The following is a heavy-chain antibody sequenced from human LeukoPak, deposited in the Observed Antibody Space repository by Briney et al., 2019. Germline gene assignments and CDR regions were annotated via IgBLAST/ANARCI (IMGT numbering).Heavy chain of an antibody. CDR1: GGSISSYY. V-gene: IGHV4-59*01. Sequence: PSETLSLTCTVSGGSISSYYWSWIRQPPGKGLEWIGYIYYSGSTNYNPSLKSRVTISVDTSKNQFSLKLSSVTAADTAVYYCARSRRSTLYDFWSATDYYFDYWGQGTLVTVSS. CDR2: IYYSGST. CDR3: ARSRRSTLYDFWSATDYYFDY. D-gene: IGHD3-3*01. J-gene: IGHJ4*02.